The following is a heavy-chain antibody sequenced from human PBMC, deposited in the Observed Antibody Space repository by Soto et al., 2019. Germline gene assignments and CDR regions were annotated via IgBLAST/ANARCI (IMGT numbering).Heavy chain of an antibody. CDR1: GFTFSNYA. Sequence: GGSLRLSCAASGFTFSNYAMSWVRQAPGKGLEWVSAISGSGGSTYYADSVKGRFTISRDNSKNTLYLQMDSLRVQDTAVYYCAKWAGQNYYYYYMDVWGKGTTVTVSS. CDR3: AKWAGQNYYYYYMDV. CDR2: ISGSGGST. J-gene: IGHJ6*03. V-gene: IGHV3-23*01.